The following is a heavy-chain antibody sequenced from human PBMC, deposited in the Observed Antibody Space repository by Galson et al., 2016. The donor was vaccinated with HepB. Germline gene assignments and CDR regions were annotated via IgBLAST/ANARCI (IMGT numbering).Heavy chain of an antibody. D-gene: IGHD2-21*02. Sequence: SLRLSCAASGFTFGNYVMSWVRQAPGKGLEWVSSITNIGGTTYYADSVKGRFTISRDNSKNTLYLQMSSLRAEDTALYYCAKVDCGGVCKRFDYWGQGTLVTVSS. J-gene: IGHJ4*02. CDR2: ITNIGGTT. V-gene: IGHV3-23*01. CDR1: GFTFGNYV. CDR3: AKVDCGGVCKRFDY.